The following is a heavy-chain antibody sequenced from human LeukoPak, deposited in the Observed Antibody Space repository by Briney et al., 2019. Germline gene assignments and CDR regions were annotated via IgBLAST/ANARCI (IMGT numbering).Heavy chain of an antibody. CDR3: ARWGDRTSGHGANYYYMDV. J-gene: IGHJ6*03. D-gene: IGHD3-16*01. Sequence: QPGGSLRLSCAASGFTFSSYAMSWVRPAPGKGLEWVSAISGSGGSTYYADSVKGRFTISRDNSKNTLYLQMNSLRAEDTAVYYCARWGDRTSGHGANYYYMDVWGKGTTVTVSS. V-gene: IGHV3-23*01. CDR1: GFTFSSYA. CDR2: ISGSGGST.